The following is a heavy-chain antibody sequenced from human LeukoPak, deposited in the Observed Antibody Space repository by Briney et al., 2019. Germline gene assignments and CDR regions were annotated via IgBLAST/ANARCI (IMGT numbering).Heavy chain of an antibody. CDR3: ARQGGLGSYAAGSWFDP. J-gene: IGHJ5*02. D-gene: IGHD3-10*01. V-gene: IGHV3-11*04. Sequence: GSLRLSCAASGFTFKDYYMSWIRQAPGKGLEWISYISSSGTATYYADSVKGRFTISRDNSKNTLFLQMNSLRVEDTALYYCARQGGLGSYAAGSWFDPWGQGTLVTVSS. CDR1: GFTFKDYY. CDR2: ISSSGTAT.